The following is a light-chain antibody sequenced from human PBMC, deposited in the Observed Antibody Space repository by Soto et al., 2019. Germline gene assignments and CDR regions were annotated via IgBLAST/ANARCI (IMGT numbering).Light chain of an antibody. CDR2: DTS. CDR3: QHRSNSPPTWT. CDR1: QRIGTY. Sequence: EIVLTQSPATLSLSPGDRATLSCRASQRIGTYLAWYQQKAGQAPSLLIYDTSNRATGIPTRFSGSGSGTDFTLTISSPEPEAFAVYFCQHRSNSPPTWTFGQGTKVEIK. J-gene: IGKJ1*01. V-gene: IGKV3-11*01.